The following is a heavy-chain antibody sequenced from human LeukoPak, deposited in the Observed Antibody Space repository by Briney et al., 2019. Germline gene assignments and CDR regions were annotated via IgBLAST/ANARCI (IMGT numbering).Heavy chain of an antibody. CDR2: ISTHNGDT. CDR1: GYTFTSYG. J-gene: IGHJ4*02. V-gene: IGHV1-18*01. CDR3: ARDHSSSCQLLDY. D-gene: IGHD6-13*01. Sequence: ASVKVSCKASGYTFTSYGINWVRQAPGQGLEWMGWISTHNGDTNCAQKLQDRVTMTTDTSTSTAYMELRSLRSDDTAVYYCARDHSSSCQLLDYWGQGTLVTISS.